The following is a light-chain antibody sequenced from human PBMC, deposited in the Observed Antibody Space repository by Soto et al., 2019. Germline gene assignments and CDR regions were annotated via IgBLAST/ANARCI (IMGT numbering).Light chain of an antibody. CDR3: QVWDTSSDHVV. V-gene: IGLV3-21*02. CDR1: DIGSNS. J-gene: IGLJ2*01. Sequence: SSVLTQPPSVSVAPRQTARITCGGNDIGSNSVHWYQQKPGQAPVLVVYADSDRPSGIPDRFSGSNSGNTATLTISGVEDGDEADYYCQVWDTSSDHVVFGGGTQLTVL. CDR2: ADS.